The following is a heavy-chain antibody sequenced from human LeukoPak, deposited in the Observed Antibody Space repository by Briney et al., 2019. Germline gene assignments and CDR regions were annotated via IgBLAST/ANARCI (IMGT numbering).Heavy chain of an antibody. J-gene: IGHJ5*02. Sequence: APVKVSCKASGYTFTSYGISWVRQAPGQGLEWMGWISAYNGNTNYAQKLQGRVTMTTDTSTSTAYMELRSLRSDDTAVYYCARLRYYDFWSGPNWFDPWGQGTLVTVSS. D-gene: IGHD3-3*01. CDR3: ARLRYYDFWSGPNWFDP. V-gene: IGHV1-18*01. CDR1: GYTFTSYG. CDR2: ISAYNGNT.